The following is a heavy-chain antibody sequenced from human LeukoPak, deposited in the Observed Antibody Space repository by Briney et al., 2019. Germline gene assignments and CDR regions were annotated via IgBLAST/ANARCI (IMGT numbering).Heavy chain of an antibody. J-gene: IGHJ4*02. CDR2: ISGSGGST. Sequence: PGGSLRLSCAASGFTFSSYAMSWVRQAPGKGLEWVSAISGSGGSTYYADSVKGRFTISRDNSKNTLYLQMNSLRAEDRAVYYCAKNQYYYDSAADYWGQGTLVTVSS. D-gene: IGHD3-22*01. CDR3: AKNQYYYDSAADY. V-gene: IGHV3-23*01. CDR1: GFTFSSYA.